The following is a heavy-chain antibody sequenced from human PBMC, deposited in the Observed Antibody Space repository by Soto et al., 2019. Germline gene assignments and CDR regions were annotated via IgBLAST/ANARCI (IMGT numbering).Heavy chain of an antibody. CDR1: GFTFSTYG. Sequence: GGSLRLSCAASGFTFSTYGMHWVRQAPGKGLEWVAATSYDGSNKYYGDSVKGRFTISRDNSKNTLYLQMNSLRAEDTAVYYCAKVGSGWINYGMDVWGQGTTVTAP. CDR3: AKVGSGWINYGMDV. J-gene: IGHJ6*02. CDR2: TSYDGSNK. D-gene: IGHD6-19*01. V-gene: IGHV3-30*18.